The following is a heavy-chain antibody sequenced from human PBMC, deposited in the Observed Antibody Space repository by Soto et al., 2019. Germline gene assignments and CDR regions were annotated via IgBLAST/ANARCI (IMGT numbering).Heavy chain of an antibody. Sequence: QLQLQESGPGLVKPSETLSLTCTVSGGSTSSSSHYWGWIRQPPGKGLEWIGNIYYSGTAYYNSSLRSRVTISVDTSKNQFSLKLRSVTAADTAVYYCARSGLDFLEWLPNFFDYWGQGTLVTVSS. CDR2: IYYSGTA. CDR3: ARSGLDFLEWLPNFFDY. D-gene: IGHD3-3*01. CDR1: GGSTSSSSHY. V-gene: IGHV4-39*01. J-gene: IGHJ4*02.